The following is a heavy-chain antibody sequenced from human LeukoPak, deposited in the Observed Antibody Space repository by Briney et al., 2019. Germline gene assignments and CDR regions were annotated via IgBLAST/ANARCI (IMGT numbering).Heavy chain of an antibody. D-gene: IGHD3-10*01. J-gene: IGHJ5*02. CDR2: IYPGDSDT. CDR3: ARSRVVRGVINWFDP. V-gene: IGHV5-51*01. CDR1: GYSFTSYW. Sequence: GESLKISCKGSGYSFTSYWIGWVRQMPGKGVEGMGIIYPGDSDTRYSPSFQGQVTISADKSISTAYLQWSSLKASDTAMYYCARSRVVRGVINWFDPWGQGTLVTVSS.